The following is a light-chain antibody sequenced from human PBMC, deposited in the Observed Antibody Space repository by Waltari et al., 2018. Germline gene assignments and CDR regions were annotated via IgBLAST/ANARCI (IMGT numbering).Light chain of an antibody. Sequence: DLQMTQSPSSLSASVGDRVNITCRASQGMRNYLAWYKHKPGKAPILLIYDASRLESGVPSRFSGSVSGTHYTLTIYNLQPEDFAPYYCQQYYDTPGVTFGPGTTVDIK. V-gene: IGKV1-NL1*01. CDR1: QGMRNY. CDR3: QQYYDTPGVT. J-gene: IGKJ3*01. CDR2: DAS.